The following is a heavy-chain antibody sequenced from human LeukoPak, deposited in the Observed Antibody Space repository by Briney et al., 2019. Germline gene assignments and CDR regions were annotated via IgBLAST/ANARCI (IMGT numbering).Heavy chain of an antibody. D-gene: IGHD3-3*01. V-gene: IGHV4-39*07. J-gene: IGHJ4*02. Sequence: SETLSLTCAVSGASVSGSNYYWGWIRQPPGKGLEWIGNIYSSGSTYYNPSLKSRVTISVDTSKNQFSLKLSSVTAADTAVYYCARAFGYYDFWSGWDPYYFDYWGQGTLVTVSS. CDR2: IYSSGST. CDR3: ARAFGYYDFWSGWDPYYFDY. CDR1: GASVSGSNYY.